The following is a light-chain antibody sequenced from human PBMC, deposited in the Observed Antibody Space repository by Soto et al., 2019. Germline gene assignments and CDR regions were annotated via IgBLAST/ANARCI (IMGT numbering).Light chain of an antibody. CDR3: SSYTRGSALL. CDR1: SSDVGGYNY. J-gene: IGLJ2*01. CDR2: EVS. Sequence: QSALTQPASVSGSPGQAITNSCTGGSSDVGGYNYVSWYQHHPGKAPKLMIYEVSYRPSGVSNRFSGSKSGNTASLTISGLQAEDEGDYYCSSYTRGSALLFGGGTKLTVL. V-gene: IGLV2-14*01.